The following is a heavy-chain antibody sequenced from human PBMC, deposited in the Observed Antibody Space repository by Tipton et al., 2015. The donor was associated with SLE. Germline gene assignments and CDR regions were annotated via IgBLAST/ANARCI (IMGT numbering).Heavy chain of an antibody. CDR1: GFTFSSYG. J-gene: IGHJ3*02. V-gene: IGHV3-30*02. Sequence: SLRLSCAASGFTFSSYGMHWVRQAPGKGLEWVAFIRYDGSNKYYADSVKGRFTISRDNSKNTPYLQMNSLRAEDTAVYYCAKNLDYDSTGYGKGDAFDIWGQGTMVTVSS. CDR2: IRYDGSNK. D-gene: IGHD3-22*01. CDR3: AKNLDYDSTGYGKGDAFDI.